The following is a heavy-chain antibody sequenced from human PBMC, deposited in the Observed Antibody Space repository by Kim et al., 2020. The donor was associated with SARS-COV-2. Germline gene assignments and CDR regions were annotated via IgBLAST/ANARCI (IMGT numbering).Heavy chain of an antibody. V-gene: IGHV1-69*13. CDR2: IIPIFGTA. CDR1: GVTFSSYA. J-gene: IGHJ6*02. D-gene: IGHD6-13*01. Sequence: SVKVSCKASGVTFSSYAISWVRQAPGQGLEWMGGIIPIFGTANYAQKFQGRVTITADESTSTAYMELSSLRSEDTAVYYCARTGYSSSWPNYYYYGMDVWGQGTTVTVSS. CDR3: ARTGYSSSWPNYYYYGMDV.